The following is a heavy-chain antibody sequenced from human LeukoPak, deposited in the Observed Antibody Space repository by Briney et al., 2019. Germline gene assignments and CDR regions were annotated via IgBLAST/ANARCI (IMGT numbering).Heavy chain of an antibody. CDR2: VYHSGST. Sequence: SETLSLTCAVSGYSISSGYYWGWIRQPPGKGLEWIGNVYHSGSTYKNPSLKSRVSISIDTSNNQFSLKLTSVTAADTAIYYCARLSGAPVRHPIYHFDYWGQGTLVTVSS. CDR1: GYSISSGYY. V-gene: IGHV4-38-2*01. J-gene: IGHJ4*02. CDR3: ARLSGAPVRHPIYHFDY. D-gene: IGHD1-26*01.